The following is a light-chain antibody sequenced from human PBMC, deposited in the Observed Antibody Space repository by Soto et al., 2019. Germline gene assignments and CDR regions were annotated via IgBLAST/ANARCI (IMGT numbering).Light chain of an antibody. Sequence: QSALTQPASVSGSPGQSITISCTGTSSDVGGYNYVSWYQQHPGKAPKLMIYEVSNRPSEVSNRFSGSESGNTASLTISGLQAEDEGNYYCSSYTSGSTLVVFGGGTQLTVL. CDR2: EVS. CDR1: SSDVGGYNY. J-gene: IGLJ2*01. CDR3: SSYTSGSTLVV. V-gene: IGLV2-14*01.